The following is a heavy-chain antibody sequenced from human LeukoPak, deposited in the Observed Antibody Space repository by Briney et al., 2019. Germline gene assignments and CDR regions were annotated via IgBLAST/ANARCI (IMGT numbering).Heavy chain of an antibody. Sequence: GSLRLSCAASGFTFSSYAMHWVRQAPGKGLEWVAVISYDGSNKYYADSVKGRFTISRDNSKNTLYLQMNSLRAEDTAVYYCARDGVVRDCSSTSCPPTYWGQGTLVTVSS. D-gene: IGHD2-2*01. J-gene: IGHJ4*02. CDR3: ARDGVVRDCSSTSCPPTY. CDR2: ISYDGSNK. V-gene: IGHV3-30*04. CDR1: GFTFSSYA.